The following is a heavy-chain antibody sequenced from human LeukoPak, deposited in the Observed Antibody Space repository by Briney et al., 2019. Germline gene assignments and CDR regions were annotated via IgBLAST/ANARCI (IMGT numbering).Heavy chain of an antibody. CDR3: ARDRDYYDSSGYYFDY. J-gene: IGHJ4*02. D-gene: IGHD3-22*01. V-gene: IGHV1-3*01. CDR1: GYTFTSYA. Sequence: GASVKVSCKASGYTFTSYAMHWVRQAPGQRLEWMGWINAGNGNTKYSQKFQGRVTITRDTSASTAYMELSSLRSEDTHVYYCARDRDYYDSSGYYFDYWGQGTLVTVYS. CDR2: INAGNGNT.